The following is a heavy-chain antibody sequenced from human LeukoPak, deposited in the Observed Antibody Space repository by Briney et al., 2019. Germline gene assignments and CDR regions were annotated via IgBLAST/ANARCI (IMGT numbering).Heavy chain of an antibody. CDR3: ARNCSSTSCYSRPFDY. CDR2: ISAYNDNT. J-gene: IGHJ4*02. Sequence: ASVKVSCKTSGYTFTSYGISWVRQAPGQGLEWMGWISAYNDNTNYAQKLQGRVTMTTDTSTSTAYMELGSLRSDDTAVYYCARNCSSTSCYSRPFDYWGQGTLVTVSS. D-gene: IGHD2-2*01. CDR1: GYTFTSYG. V-gene: IGHV1-18*01.